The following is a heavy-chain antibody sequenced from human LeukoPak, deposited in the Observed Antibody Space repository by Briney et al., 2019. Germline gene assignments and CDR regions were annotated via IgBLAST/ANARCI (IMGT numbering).Heavy chain of an antibody. Sequence: ASVEVSCKASGYTFTGYYMHWVRQAPGQGLEWMGRINPNSGGTNYAQKFQGRVTMTSDTSISTAYMELSRLRSDDTAVYYCASEYNWNDPAYYYYMDVWGKGTTVTVSS. CDR3: ASEYNWNDPAYYYYMDV. J-gene: IGHJ6*03. V-gene: IGHV1-2*06. D-gene: IGHD1-20*01. CDR2: INPNSGGT. CDR1: GYTFTGYY.